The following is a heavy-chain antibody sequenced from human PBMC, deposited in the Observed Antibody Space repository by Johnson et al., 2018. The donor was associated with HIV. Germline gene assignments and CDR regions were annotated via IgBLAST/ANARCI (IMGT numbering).Heavy chain of an antibody. Sequence: QVQLMESGGGVVQPGRSMRLSCAASGFTFSSYAMHWVRQAPGKGLEWVSVIYSGGSTDYADSLKGRFTISRDNSKNTLYLQMNSLRAEDTAVYYCARGRGPRGAFDIWGQGTMVTVSS. V-gene: IGHV3-NL1*01. CDR1: GFTFSSYA. CDR3: ARGRGPRGAFDI. D-gene: IGHD3-16*01. J-gene: IGHJ3*02. CDR2: IYSGGST.